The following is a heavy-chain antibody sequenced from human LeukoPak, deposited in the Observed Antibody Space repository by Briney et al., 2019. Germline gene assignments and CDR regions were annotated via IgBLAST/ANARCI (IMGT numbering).Heavy chain of an antibody. D-gene: IGHD4-17*01. J-gene: IGHJ4*02. V-gene: IGHV3-74*01. CDR1: GFTFSSYW. Sequence: PGGSLRLSCAASGFTFSSYWMHWVRQAPGKGLVWVSRINSDGSSTSYADSVKGRFTISRDNAKNTLYLQMNSLRAEDTAVYYCAKDNGDYGFDYWGQGTLVTVSS. CDR3: AKDNGDYGFDY. CDR2: INSDGSST.